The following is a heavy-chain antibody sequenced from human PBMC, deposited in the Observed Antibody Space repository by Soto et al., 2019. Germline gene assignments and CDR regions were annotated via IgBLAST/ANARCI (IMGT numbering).Heavy chain of an antibody. J-gene: IGHJ4*02. Sequence: QVQLVQSGAEVRKPGASVKVSCKPSGYTFNTYYLHWLRQAPGQALEWMGVIHPSGGGTTYAQKFLGRCHVTRDTSTTPVCMELSSLRSDDTAVYYCARGGHIAVVTASFDNWGQGTLVTVSS. D-gene: IGHD2-21*02. V-gene: IGHV1-46*02. CDR2: IHPSGGGT. CDR3: ARGGHIAVVTASFDN. CDR1: GYTFNTYY.